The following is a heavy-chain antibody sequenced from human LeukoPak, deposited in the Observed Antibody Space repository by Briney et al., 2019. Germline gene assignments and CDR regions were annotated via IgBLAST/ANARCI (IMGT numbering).Heavy chain of an antibody. V-gene: IGHV1-18*01. J-gene: IGHJ4*02. CDR2: ISAYNGNT. Sequence: ASVKVSCKASGYTFTTYAVSWVRQAPGQGLEWMGWISAYNGNTNYAQKLQGRVTMTTDTSTSTAYMELRSLRSDDTAVYYCARGRLLIPDDYWGQGTLVTVSS. CDR3: ARGRLLIPDDY. D-gene: IGHD3-22*01. CDR1: GYTFTTYA.